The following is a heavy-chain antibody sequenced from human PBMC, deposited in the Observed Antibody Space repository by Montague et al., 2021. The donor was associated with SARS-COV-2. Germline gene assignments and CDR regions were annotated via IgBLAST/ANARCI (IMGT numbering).Heavy chain of an antibody. CDR3: AKDRVDDNGWSVDY. J-gene: IGHJ4*02. Sequence: SLRLSCAASGFTFNNYAMTWVRQGPGEGLEWVSGIGSNGGTFYGDSVEGRFTISRDNSKNTLYLQMNSLRVEDTALYFCAKDRVDDNGWSVDYWGQGTLVTVSS. D-gene: IGHD6-19*01. CDR1: GFTFNNYA. V-gene: IGHV3-23*01. CDR2: IGSNGGT.